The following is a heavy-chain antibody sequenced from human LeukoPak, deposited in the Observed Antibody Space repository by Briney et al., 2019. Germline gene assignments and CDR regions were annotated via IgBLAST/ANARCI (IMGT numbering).Heavy chain of an antibody. V-gene: IGHV3-30*18. Sequence: GGSLRLSCAASGFIFSSYAMHWVRQAPGKGLEWVAVISYDGSNEYYADSVKGRFTISRDNYENTLHLQMNSLRVEDTAVYYCAKVNYYDSSGYFDYWGQGTLVTVSS. CDR1: GFIFSSYA. CDR3: AKVNYYDSSGYFDY. CDR2: ISYDGSNE. J-gene: IGHJ4*02. D-gene: IGHD3-22*01.